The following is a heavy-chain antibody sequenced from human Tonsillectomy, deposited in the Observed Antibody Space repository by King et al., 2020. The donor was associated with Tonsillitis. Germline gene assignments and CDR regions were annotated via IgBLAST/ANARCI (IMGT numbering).Heavy chain of an antibody. Sequence: VQLVESGGVVVQPGGSLRLSCTASGFTFDDYTMHCVRQAPGKGLVWVSLISWDGGSTYYADSVTGRFTTSRDNSKNSLYLQMNSLRTEDTALYYCAKALPRVAAAGSLDYWGQGPLVTVSS. D-gene: IGHD6-13*01. CDR1: GFTFDDYT. V-gene: IGHV3-43*01. J-gene: IGHJ4*02. CDR3: AKALPRVAAAGSLDY. CDR2: ISWDGGST.